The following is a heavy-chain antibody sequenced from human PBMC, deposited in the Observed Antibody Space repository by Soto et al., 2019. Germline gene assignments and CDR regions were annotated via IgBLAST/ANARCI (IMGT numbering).Heavy chain of an antibody. CDR1: AFTFNNYA. Sequence: GGSLRLSCAASAFTFNNYAMSWVRQAPGKGLEWVSGIGGSGRTTYYADSVKGRFTISRDNPNNTLFLQMNSLRAEDTAVYYCAKSRYSDSSGDFYDYWGQGTLVTVSS. CDR3: AKSRYSDSSGDFYDY. D-gene: IGHD3-22*01. V-gene: IGHV3-23*01. CDR2: IGGSGRTT. J-gene: IGHJ4*02.